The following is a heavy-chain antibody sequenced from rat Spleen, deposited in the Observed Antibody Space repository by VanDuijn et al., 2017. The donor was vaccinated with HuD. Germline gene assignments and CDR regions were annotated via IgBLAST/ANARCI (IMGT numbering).Heavy chain of an antibody. V-gene: IGHV5-29*01. Sequence: EVQLAGSGGGLVQPGRSLKLSCAASGFTFSDYYMAWVRQAPTTGLEWVATISSDGGRNFYRSSVRGRVTITRDNAKSTLSLQLDSPRSEDSATYYCARRHYVYTDYFDYWGQGVMVTVSS. CDR2: ISSDGGRN. J-gene: IGHJ2*01. CDR3: ARRHYVYTDYFDY. D-gene: IGHD1-11*01. CDR1: GFTFSDYY.